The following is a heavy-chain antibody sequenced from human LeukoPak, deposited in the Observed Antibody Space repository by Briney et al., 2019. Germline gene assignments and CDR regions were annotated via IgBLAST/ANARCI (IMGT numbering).Heavy chain of an antibody. CDR3: ARVGSAAATADY. D-gene: IGHD6-25*01. J-gene: IGHJ4*02. Sequence: GASAKVSCKASGYTFTSYYMHWMRQAPGQGPEWMGIINPRGGSTDYAQKFQGRVTMTSDTSTSTVYMELNSLIYEDTAVYFCARVGSAAATADYWGQGTLVTVSS. CDR2: INPRGGST. V-gene: IGHV1-46*01. CDR1: GYTFTSYY.